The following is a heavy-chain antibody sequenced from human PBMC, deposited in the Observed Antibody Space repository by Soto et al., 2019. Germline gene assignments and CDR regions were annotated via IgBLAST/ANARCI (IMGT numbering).Heavy chain of an antibody. Sequence: GGSLRLSCSASGFTFSSYSMHWVRQAPGKKLEYISAISSNRGSTYYADSVKGRFTISRANSKNTLYLQMSSLIAVDTAVYYCVKGPGPYYFDYLGQGTLVTVS. V-gene: IGHV3-64D*06. CDR3: VKGPGPYYFDY. J-gene: IGHJ4*02. CDR1: GFTFSSYS. CDR2: ISSNRGST.